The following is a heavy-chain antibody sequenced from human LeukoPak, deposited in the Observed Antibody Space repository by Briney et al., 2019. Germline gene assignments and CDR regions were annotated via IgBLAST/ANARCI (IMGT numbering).Heavy chain of an antibody. D-gene: IGHD2-2*01. Sequence: AASVKVSCKASGYTSTSYYMHWVRQAPGQGLEWMGIINPSGGRTSYAQKFQGRVTMTRDMSTSTVYMELSSLRSEDTAVYYCARLYCSSTSCYGSGNWFDPWGQGTLVTVSS. J-gene: IGHJ5*02. CDR1: GYTSTSYY. CDR2: INPSGGRT. CDR3: ARLYCSSTSCYGSGNWFDP. V-gene: IGHV1-46*01.